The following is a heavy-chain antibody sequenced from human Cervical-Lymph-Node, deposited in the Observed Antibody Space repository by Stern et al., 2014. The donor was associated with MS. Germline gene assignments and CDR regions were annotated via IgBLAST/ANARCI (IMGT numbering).Heavy chain of an antibody. D-gene: IGHD3-16*01. CDR1: GFTFSNHA. V-gene: IGHV3-30*03. CDR2: ISTDVTKK. J-gene: IGHJ4*02. Sequence: QVQLVQSGGGVVQPGRSLRLSCAASGFTFSNHAIHWVRQAPGKGMEWVAAISTDVTKKYYVDSVKGRFTISRDSSTNTVFLQMNSLRPADTAVYYCARDRGFGNFDYWGQGTLVTVSS. CDR3: ARDRGFGNFDY.